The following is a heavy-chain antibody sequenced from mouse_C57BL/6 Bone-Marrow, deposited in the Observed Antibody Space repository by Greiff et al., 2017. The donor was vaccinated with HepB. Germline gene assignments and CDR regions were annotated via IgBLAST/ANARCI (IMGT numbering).Heavy chain of an antibody. CDR1: GFSLTSYG. CDR2: IWGDGST. CDR3: ATTIRPYYYGSSYRAWFAY. V-gene: IGHV2-3*01. D-gene: IGHD1-1*01. J-gene: IGHJ3*01. Sequence: VNVVESGPGLVAPSQSLSITCTVSGFSLTSYGVSWVRQPPGKGLEWLGVIWGDGSTNYHSALISRLSISKDNSKSQVFLKLNSLQTDDTATYYCATTIRPYYYGSSYRAWFAYWGQGTLVTVSA.